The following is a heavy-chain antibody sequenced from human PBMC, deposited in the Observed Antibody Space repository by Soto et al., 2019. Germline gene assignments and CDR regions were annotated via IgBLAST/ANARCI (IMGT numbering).Heavy chain of an antibody. CDR2: IRTKVNSYAT. J-gene: IGHJ5*02. CDR1: GFTFSGSA. V-gene: IGHV3-73*01. CDR3: AKEQGYDSSGYSRRAFDP. Sequence: GGSLRLSCAASGFTFSGSALHWVRQASGKGLEWVGRIRTKVNSYATAYAASVTGRFTISRDDSRNTAYLQMNSLRAEDTAVYYCAKEQGYDSSGYSRRAFDPWGQGTLVTVSS. D-gene: IGHD3-22*01.